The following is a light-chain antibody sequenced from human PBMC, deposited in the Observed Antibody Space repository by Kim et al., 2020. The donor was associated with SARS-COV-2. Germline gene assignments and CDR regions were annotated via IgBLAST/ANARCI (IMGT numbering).Light chain of an antibody. CDR3: QQLISYPLN. CDR2: PTS. CDR1: QDISTY. J-gene: IGKJ5*01. V-gene: IGKV1-9*01. Sequence: ASVGDRVTITCRASQDISTYLAWYQQKPGKAPKLLIYPTSTVQSGVPSGFSGSGSGTEFTLTISNLQPEDFATYYCQQLISYPLNFGQGTRLEIK.